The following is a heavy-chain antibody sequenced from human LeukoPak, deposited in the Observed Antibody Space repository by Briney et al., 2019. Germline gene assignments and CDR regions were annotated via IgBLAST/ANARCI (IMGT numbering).Heavy chain of an antibody. Sequence: ASVKVSCKISGYTLIEVSMHWVRQAPGKGLEWMGGFDPADGEPIYAQKFQGRVTMSEDTSTDTAYMDLSSLGSEDTAVYYCATEVVGYGDVHYFDSWGQGTLVTVSS. D-gene: IGHD4-17*01. CDR1: GYTLIEVS. J-gene: IGHJ4*02. CDR2: FDPADGEP. V-gene: IGHV1-24*01. CDR3: ATEVVGYGDVHYFDS.